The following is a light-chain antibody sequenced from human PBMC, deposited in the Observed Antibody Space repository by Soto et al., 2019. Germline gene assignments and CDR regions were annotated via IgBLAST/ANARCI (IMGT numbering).Light chain of an antibody. V-gene: IGKV1-39*01. CDR2: AAY. J-gene: IGKJ2*01. CDR3: KQSFGFPYT. Sequence: DIQMTQSPSSLSASVGDRVTITCRASQSISSYLNWYQQKPGKAPKLLIYAAYSLQSGVQSRFSGSGSGTDFTLTIRSLQPEDFATYYCKQSFGFPYTFGQGTKVDIK. CDR1: QSISSY.